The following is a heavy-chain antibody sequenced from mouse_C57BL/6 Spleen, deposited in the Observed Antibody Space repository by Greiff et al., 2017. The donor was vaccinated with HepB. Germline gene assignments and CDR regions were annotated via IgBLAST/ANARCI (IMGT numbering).Heavy chain of an antibody. J-gene: IGHJ4*01. CDR1: GYTFTSYD. V-gene: IGHV1-85*01. CDR3: ARYYGSRDYAMDY. CDR2: IYPRDGST. Sequence: VQLQQSGPELVKPGASVKLSCKASGYTFTSYDINWVKQRPEQGLEWIGWIYPRDGSTKYNEKFKGKATLTVDTSSITAYMELHSLTSVDSAVYVCARYYGSRDYAMDYWGQGTSVTVSS. D-gene: IGHD1-1*01.